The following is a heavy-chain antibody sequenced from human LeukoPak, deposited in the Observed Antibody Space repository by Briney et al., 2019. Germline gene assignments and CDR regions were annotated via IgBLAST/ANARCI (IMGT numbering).Heavy chain of an antibody. J-gene: IGHJ4*02. CDR1: GFTFDDYA. V-gene: IGHV3-9*01. CDR2: ISWNSGSI. D-gene: IGHD6-19*01. CDR3: AKDAADHEYSSGWYGIDY. Sequence: PGGSLRLSCAASGFTFDDYAMHWVRQAPGKGLEWVSGISWNSGSIGYADSVKGRFTISRDNAKNSLYLQMNSLRAEDTALYYCAKDAADHEYSSGWYGIDYWGQGTLVTVSS.